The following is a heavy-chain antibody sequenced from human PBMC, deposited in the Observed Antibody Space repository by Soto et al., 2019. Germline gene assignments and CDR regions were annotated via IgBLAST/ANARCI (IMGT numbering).Heavy chain of an antibody. D-gene: IGHD3-10*01. J-gene: IGHJ6*02. CDR2: INHSGST. V-gene: IGHV4-34*01. CDR1: VGSFSGYY. Sequence: SETLSLTCAVYVGSFSGYYWSWIRQPPGKGLEWIGEINHSGSTNYNPSLKSRVTISVDTSKNQFSLKLSSVTAADTAVYYCASSMVRGVIITQPRDYYYYGMDVWGQGTTVTVSS. CDR3: ASSMVRGVIITQPRDYYYYGMDV.